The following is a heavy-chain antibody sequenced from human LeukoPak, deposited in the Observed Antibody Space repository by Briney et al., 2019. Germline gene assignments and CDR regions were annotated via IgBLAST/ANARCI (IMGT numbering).Heavy chain of an antibody. J-gene: IGHJ4*02. V-gene: IGHV4-34*01. D-gene: IGHD4-23*01. CDR2: IYYSGTN. CDR3: AYGSNSAADH. Sequence: PSETLSLTCAVYGGSFSGYYWGWIRQPPGKGLEWIGTIYYSGTNYYNPSLKSRVTISVDTSKNQFSLNLNSVTAADTAVYYCAYGSNSAADHWGQGTLVTVSS. CDR1: GGSFSGYY.